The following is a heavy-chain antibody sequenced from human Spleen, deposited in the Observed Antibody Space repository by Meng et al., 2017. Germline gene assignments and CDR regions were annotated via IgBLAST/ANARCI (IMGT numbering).Heavy chain of an antibody. V-gene: IGHV1-2*06. CDR1: GYNFPDYY. J-gene: IGHJ4*02. Sequence: QGPLVQFGAGVKKPGAPGKVSCKPSGYNFPDYYIPWVRRAPGQGLEWMGRINPKSGDTHYAQKFQARVTMTGDTSISTAYMELSGLRSDDTAMYYCARDEDISAAGKLFGDYWGQGTLVTVSS. D-gene: IGHD6-25*01. CDR3: ARDEDISAAGKLFGDY. CDR2: INPKSGDT.